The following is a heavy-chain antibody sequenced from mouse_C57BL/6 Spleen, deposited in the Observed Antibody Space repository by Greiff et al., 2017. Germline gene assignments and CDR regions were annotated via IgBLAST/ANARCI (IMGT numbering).Heavy chain of an antibody. CDR1: GYTFTSYW. CDR3: ARYNYGSSYWFAY. J-gene: IGHJ3*01. D-gene: IGHD1-1*01. Sequence: QVQLQQSGAELVMPGASVKLSCKASGYTFTSYWMHWVKQRPGQGLEWIGEIDPSDSYTNYNQKFKGKSTLTVDKSSSTAYMQLSSLTSEDSAVYYCARYNYGSSYWFAYWGQGTLVTVSA. CDR2: IDPSDSYT. V-gene: IGHV1-69*01.